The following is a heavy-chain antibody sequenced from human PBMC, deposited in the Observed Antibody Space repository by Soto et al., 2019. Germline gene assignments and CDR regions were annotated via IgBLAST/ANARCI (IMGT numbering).Heavy chain of an antibody. J-gene: IGHJ3*02. Sequence: PGGSLRLSCAASGFTFSNAWMSWVRQAPGKGLEWVGRIKSKTDGGTTDYAAPVKGRFTISRDDSKNTLYLQMNSLKTEDTAVYYCTPIYDYVWGSYRPPDDAFDIWGQGTMVTVSS. CDR3: TPIYDYVWGSYRPPDDAFDI. D-gene: IGHD3-16*02. CDR2: IKSKTDGGTT. CDR1: GFTFSNAW. V-gene: IGHV3-15*01.